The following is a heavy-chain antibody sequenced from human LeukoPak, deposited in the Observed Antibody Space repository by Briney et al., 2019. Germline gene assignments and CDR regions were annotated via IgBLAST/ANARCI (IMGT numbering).Heavy chain of an antibody. V-gene: IGHV4-38-2*02. J-gene: IGHJ6*03. CDR3: ARDGYTNWYYYMDV. Sequence: SETLSLTCTVSGYSISSGYYWGWIRQPPGKGLEWIGSIYHSGSTYYNPSLKSRVTISIDTSNNQFSLNLNSVTTADSAIYYCARDGYTNWYYYMDVWGMGTTVTVSS. CDR2: IYHSGST. D-gene: IGHD5-24*01. CDR1: GYSISSGYY.